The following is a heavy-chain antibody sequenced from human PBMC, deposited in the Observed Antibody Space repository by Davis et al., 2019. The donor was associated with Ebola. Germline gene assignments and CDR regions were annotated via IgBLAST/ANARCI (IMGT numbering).Heavy chain of an antibody. D-gene: IGHD2-15*01. CDR1: GFTFSSYA. V-gene: IGHV3-23*01. CDR2: ISGSGGST. Sequence: GGSLRLSCAASGFTFSSYAMSWVRQAPGKGLEWVSAISGSGGSTYYADSVKGRFTISRDNAKNSLYLQMNSLRAEDTAVYYCARERLGYCSGGSCSEDYWGQGTLVTVSS. CDR3: ARERLGYCSGGSCSEDY. J-gene: IGHJ4*02.